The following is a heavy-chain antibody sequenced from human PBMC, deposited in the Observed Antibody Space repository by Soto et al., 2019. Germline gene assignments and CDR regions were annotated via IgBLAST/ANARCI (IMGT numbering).Heavy chain of an antibody. J-gene: IGHJ3*01. V-gene: IGHV3-48*01. CDR1: GFTFSSYS. Sequence: EVQLVESGGGLVQPRGSLRLSCAASGFTFSSYSMNWVRQAPGKGLEWVSYISSSSSTIYYADSVKGRFTISRDNAKNSLYLQMNSLRAEDTAVYYCARDSLPTISAFDLWGQGTMVTVSS. D-gene: IGHD3-3*01. CDR2: ISSSSSTI. CDR3: ARDSLPTISAFDL.